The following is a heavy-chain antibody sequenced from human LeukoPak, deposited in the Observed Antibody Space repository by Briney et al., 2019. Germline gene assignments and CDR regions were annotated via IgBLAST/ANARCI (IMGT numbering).Heavy chain of an antibody. CDR3: ARDPESRTISPRWFDP. CDR2: VSGSGGST. V-gene: IGHV3-23*01. Sequence: PGGSLRLSCAASGFTFSSYAMSWVRQAPGKGLEWVSAVSGSGGSTYFVDSVEGRFTISRDYSKNTIYLQMNSLRAEDTAVYYCARDPESRTISPRWFDPWGQGTLVTVSS. D-gene: IGHD3-9*01. CDR1: GFTFSSYA. J-gene: IGHJ5*02.